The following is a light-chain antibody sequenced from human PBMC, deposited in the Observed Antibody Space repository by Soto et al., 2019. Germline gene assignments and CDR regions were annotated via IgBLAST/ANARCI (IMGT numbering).Light chain of an antibody. CDR2: SNY. CDR3: CSYTTSSTRV. J-gene: IGLJ1*01. V-gene: IGLV1-44*01. CDR1: NSNIGSNP. Sequence: QSVLTQPPSASGTPGQRVTISCSGSNSNIGSNPVHWYQQFPGTAPKVLIYSNYQRPSGVPDRFSGSKSGTSASLAISGLQAEDEADYYCCSYTTSSTRVFGSGTKLTVL.